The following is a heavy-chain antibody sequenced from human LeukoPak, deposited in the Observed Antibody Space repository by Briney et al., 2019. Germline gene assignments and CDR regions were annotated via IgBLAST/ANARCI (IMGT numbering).Heavy chain of an antibody. D-gene: IGHD3-10*01. CDR3: TTDTFGARDS. J-gene: IGHJ4*02. CDR1: GYTFSRYW. V-gene: IGHV3-74*01. CDR2: INEDGSST. Sequence: PGGSLRLSCAAAGYTFSRYWMHWARQGPGKGLVWVSRINEDGSSTSYAESVRGRFTISRDNAKNTLYLQMNSLRAEDAAVYYCTTDTFGARDSWGQGTLVTVSS.